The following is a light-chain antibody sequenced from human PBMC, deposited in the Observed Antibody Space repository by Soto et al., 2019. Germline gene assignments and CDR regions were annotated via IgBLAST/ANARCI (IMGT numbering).Light chain of an antibody. CDR2: GAS. V-gene: IGKV3-20*01. Sequence: EIVLVQSPGTLSLSPGERATLSCRASQSVSNNYLAWYQQKPGQAPRLLIYGASSRATGVPDRFSGSGTGTDFSLTFTRLEPEDFAVYYCQQYGVAPLMFTFGQGTKVDIK. CDR3: QQYGVAPLMFT. CDR1: QSVSNNY. J-gene: IGKJ2*01.